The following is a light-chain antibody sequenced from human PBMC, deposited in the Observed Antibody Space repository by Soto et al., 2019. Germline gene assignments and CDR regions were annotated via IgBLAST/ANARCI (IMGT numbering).Light chain of an antibody. V-gene: IGLV2-14*03. CDR3: SAFPGTTYV. J-gene: IGLJ1*01. CDR1: SSDMWGNNY. Sequence: QSVLTQPASVSGSPGQSITISCTGASSDMWGNNYVSWYQHYPGKAPKLMICDVSNRPSGVSDRFSGSKSGNTASRTISGPQAEDEADYHCSAFPGTTYVFGPGTKVTVL. CDR2: DVS.